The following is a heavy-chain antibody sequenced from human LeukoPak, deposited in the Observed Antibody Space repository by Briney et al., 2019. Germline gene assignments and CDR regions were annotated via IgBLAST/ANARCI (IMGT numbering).Heavy chain of an antibody. Sequence: GGSLRLSCAASGFTFSNAWMSWVRQAPGKGLEWVGRIRSNPDGGTTDYAAPVKGRFTISRDDSKNTLYLQMNSLRAEDTAVYYYARAATGYNYGYYYWGQGTLVTVSS. D-gene: IGHD5-18*01. V-gene: IGHV3-15*01. CDR2: IRSNPDGGTT. J-gene: IGHJ4*02. CDR1: GFTFSNAW. CDR3: ARAATGYNYGYYY.